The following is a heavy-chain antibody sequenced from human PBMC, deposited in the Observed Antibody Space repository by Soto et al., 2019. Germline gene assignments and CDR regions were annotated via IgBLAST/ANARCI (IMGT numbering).Heavy chain of an antibody. V-gene: IGHV4-34*01. CDR1: GGSFSGYY. CDR2: INHSGST. J-gene: IGHJ4*02. Sequence: SETLSLTCAVYGGSFSGYYWSWIRQPPGKGLEWIGEINHSGSTNYNPSLKSRVTISVDTSKNQFSLKLSSVTAADTAVYYCARVGKGYCSGGSCGKIDYWGQGTLVT. CDR3: ARVGKGYCSGGSCGKIDY. D-gene: IGHD2-15*01.